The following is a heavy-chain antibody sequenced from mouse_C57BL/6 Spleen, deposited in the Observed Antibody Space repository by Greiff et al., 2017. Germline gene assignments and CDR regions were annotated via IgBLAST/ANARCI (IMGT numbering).Heavy chain of an antibody. CDR3: ARETGTRVFAV. Sequence: QVQLQQPGAELVKPGASVKLSCKASGYTFTSYWMHWVKQRPGHGLEWIGLIHPNSGSTNYNEKFKSKATLTVDKSASTAYMQLRRLTSEDSAGYYCARETGTRVFAVWGKGTLVTVSA. J-gene: IGHJ3*01. D-gene: IGHD4-1*01. CDR2: IHPNSGST. CDR1: GYTFTSYW. V-gene: IGHV1-64*01.